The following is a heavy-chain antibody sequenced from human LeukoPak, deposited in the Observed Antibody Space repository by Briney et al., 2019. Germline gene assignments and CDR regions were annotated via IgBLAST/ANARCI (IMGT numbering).Heavy chain of an antibody. V-gene: IGHV4-39*01. J-gene: IGHJ3*02. Sequence: SETLSLTCTVSGGSISSSSYYWGWIRQPPGKGLEWIGSIYYSGSTYYNPSPKSRVTISIDTSKNQFSLKLSSVTAADTAVYYCARRSVVVTEDAFDIWGQGTMVTVSS. CDR3: ARRSVVVTEDAFDI. D-gene: IGHD2-21*02. CDR2: IYYSGST. CDR1: GGSISSSSYY.